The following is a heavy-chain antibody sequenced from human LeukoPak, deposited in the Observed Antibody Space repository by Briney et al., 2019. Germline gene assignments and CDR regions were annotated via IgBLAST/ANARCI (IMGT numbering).Heavy chain of an antibody. CDR3: ARALWFGETFPAY. CDR2: ISSSSSTI. CDR1: GLTISSYS. D-gene: IGHD3-10*01. Sequence: PEGSLRLSCAASGLTISSYSMNWVRQAPGEGLQWVSYISSSSSTIYYADSVKGRFTISRDNAKNSLYLQMNSLRAEDTAVYYCARALWFGETFPAYWGQGTLVTVSS. V-gene: IGHV3-48*01. J-gene: IGHJ4*02.